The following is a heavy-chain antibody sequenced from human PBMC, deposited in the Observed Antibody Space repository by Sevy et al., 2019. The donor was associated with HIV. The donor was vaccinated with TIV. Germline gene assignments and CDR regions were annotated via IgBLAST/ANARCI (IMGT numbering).Heavy chain of an antibody. CDR2: ISASGGST. V-gene: IGHV3-23*01. Sequence: GGSLRLSCAASGFIFSSYVMSWVRQAPGKGLEWVSGISASGGSTFYADSVKGRFTISRDNFKNALYLEMNSLRVEDTAVYYCAGAGMGAKGFDYWGQGTLVTVSS. CDR3: AGAGMGAKGFDY. CDR1: GFIFSSYV. D-gene: IGHD1-26*01. J-gene: IGHJ4*02.